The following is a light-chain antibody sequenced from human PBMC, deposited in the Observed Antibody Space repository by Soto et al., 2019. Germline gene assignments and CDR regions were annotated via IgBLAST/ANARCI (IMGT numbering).Light chain of an antibody. J-gene: IGKJ1*01. Sequence: EVVMTQSPATLSVSPGGRATLSCRSSHSLSNNLAWYQQKPGQAPRLLIYGATTRATGIPARFSGSGSGTDFTLTISSLQAEDSAVYYCQQSAGTFGQGTKVEIK. CDR3: QQSAGT. CDR1: HSLSNN. CDR2: GAT. V-gene: IGKV3-15*01.